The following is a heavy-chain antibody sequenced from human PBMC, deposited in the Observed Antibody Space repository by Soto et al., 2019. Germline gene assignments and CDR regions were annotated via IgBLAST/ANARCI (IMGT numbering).Heavy chain of an antibody. V-gene: IGHV4-30-4*01. CDR3: ASGELTPNWFDP. Sequence: QVQLQESGPGLVKPSPTLSLTCTVSGGSISSGDYYWSWIRQPPGKGLEWIGYIYYSGSTYYNPSLKSRVTISVDTSKNQYSLKLSSVTDADTAVYYCASGELTPNWFDPWGQGTLVTVSS. J-gene: IGHJ5*02. CDR1: GGSISSGDYY. CDR2: IYYSGST. D-gene: IGHD3-10*01.